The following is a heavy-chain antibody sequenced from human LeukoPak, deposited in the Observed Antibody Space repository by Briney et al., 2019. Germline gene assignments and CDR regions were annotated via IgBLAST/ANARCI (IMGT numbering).Heavy chain of an antibody. CDR1: GGSIGRGYYG. J-gene: IGHJ4*02. D-gene: IGHD2-15*01. V-gene: IGHV4-30-4*01. CDR3: ARAPVCSGTFFDY. CDR2: IYYSGST. Sequence: MASQSLSLTCTLYGGSIGRGYYGCSWIRQPRGKGLEWIAYIYYSGSTYYNPSLKSRITISLDTSKTQFSLKLSSVTAADTAVYYCARAPVCSGTFFDYWGQGTLVTVSS.